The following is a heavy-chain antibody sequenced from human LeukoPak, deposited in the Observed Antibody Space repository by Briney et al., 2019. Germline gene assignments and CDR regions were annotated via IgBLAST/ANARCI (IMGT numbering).Heavy chain of an antibody. CDR1: GFTYSSYD. J-gene: IGHJ4*02. CDR3: ARDKYSTSPQDH. CDR2: ISGSGGSI. Sequence: GGSLRLSCVASGFTYSSYDMSWVRPAPGKALEWVSAISGSGGSIYYPDSVKGRFTISRDNSKNAVYLQMNSLRAEDTAIYYCARDKYSTSPQDHWGQGTLVSVSS. D-gene: IGHD2/OR15-2a*01. V-gene: IGHV3-23*01.